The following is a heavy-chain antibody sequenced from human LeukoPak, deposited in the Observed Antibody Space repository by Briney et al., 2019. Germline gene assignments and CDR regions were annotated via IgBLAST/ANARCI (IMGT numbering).Heavy chain of an antibody. CDR2: IKQGGSEK. CDR1: GFTLSSYW. V-gene: IGHV3-7*01. CDR3: CSGWYGTFDY. Sequence: PGGSLRLSCAASGFTLSSYWMSWVRQAPGKGLEWVANIKQGGSEKYYVDSVKGRFTISRDNAKNSLYLQMNSLRAEDTAVYYCCSGWYGTFDYWGQGTLVTVSS. J-gene: IGHJ4*02. D-gene: IGHD6-19*01.